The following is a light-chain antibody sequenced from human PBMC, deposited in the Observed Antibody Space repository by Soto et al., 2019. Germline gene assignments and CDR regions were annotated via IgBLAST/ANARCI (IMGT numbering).Light chain of an antibody. Sequence: DIQMTQSPSTLSASVGDRVTITCRASQSISSWLAWYQQKPGKAPKLLIYKASSLESGVQSRFGGSGSGTEFTLTIRSLQPDDFATYYCKQYNSDWTFGQGTKVDIK. CDR3: KQYNSDWT. J-gene: IGKJ1*01. V-gene: IGKV1-5*03. CDR1: QSISSW. CDR2: KAS.